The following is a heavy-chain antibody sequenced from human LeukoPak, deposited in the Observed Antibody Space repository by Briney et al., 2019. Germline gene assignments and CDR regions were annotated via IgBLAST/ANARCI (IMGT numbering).Heavy chain of an antibody. D-gene: IGHD1-26*01. CDR2: INPNSGGT. Sequence: GASVKVSCKASGYTFTGYYMHWVRQAPGQGLEWMGWINPNSGGTNYAQKFQGRVTMTRDTSISTAYMELSRLISDDTAVYYCARVYSGSYPPDYWGQGTLVTVSS. J-gene: IGHJ4*02. CDR3: ARVYSGSYPPDY. V-gene: IGHV1-2*02. CDR1: GYTFTGYY.